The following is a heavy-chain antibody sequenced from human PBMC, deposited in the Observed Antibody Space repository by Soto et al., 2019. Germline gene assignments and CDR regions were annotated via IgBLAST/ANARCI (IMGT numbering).Heavy chain of an antibody. D-gene: IGHD1-26*01. J-gene: IGHJ4*02. CDR3: AREDILGARSFDY. CDR2: ISSLSSPR. Sequence: GGSLRLSCAASGFTFSGYSMNWVRQAPGKGLEWVSYISSLSSPRYYAESVEGRFIISRDNAKNSLYLQMNSLRDEDTAVYFCAREDILGARSFDYWGQGALVTSPQ. V-gene: IGHV3-48*02. CDR1: GFTFSGYS.